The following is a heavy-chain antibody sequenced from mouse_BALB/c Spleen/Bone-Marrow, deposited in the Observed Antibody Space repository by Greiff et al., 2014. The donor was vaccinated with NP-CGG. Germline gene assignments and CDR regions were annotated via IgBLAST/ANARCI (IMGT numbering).Heavy chain of an antibody. CDR3: TRQYGNYYAMDY. V-gene: IGHV1S126*01. J-gene: IGHJ4*01. CDR1: GYTFTSYW. Sequence: QVQLKESGAELVRPGASVKVSCKASGYTFTSYWINWVEQRPGQGLEWIGNIFPSYSYTNYNQNCKDKATLTVDKSSNTAYMQLSSPTSEDSAVYYCTRQYGNYYAMDYWGQGTSVTVSS. D-gene: IGHD2-10*02. CDR2: IFPSYSYT.